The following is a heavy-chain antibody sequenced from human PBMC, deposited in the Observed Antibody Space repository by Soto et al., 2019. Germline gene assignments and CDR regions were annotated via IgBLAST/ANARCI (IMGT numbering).Heavy chain of an antibody. J-gene: IGHJ4*02. CDR2: IYPSDSDT. CDR1: GYNFAGYW. D-gene: IGHD3-3*01. CDR3: AGGGVSTRTFDY. Sequence: GESLKISCKGSGYNFAGYWIAWVRQMPGKGLELMGIIYPSDSDTRYRPSFQGQVTISADKSISSAYLQWSSLRASDTAMYYCAGGGVSTRTFDYWGQGTPVTVSS. V-gene: IGHV5-51*01.